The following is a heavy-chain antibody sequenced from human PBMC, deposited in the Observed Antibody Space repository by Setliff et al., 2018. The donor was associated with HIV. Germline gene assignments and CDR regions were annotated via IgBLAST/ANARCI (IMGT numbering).Heavy chain of an antibody. CDR1: GYTFTSYY. J-gene: IGHJ3*02. CDR3: ARGRSWGDYDAFNI. V-gene: IGHV1-46*01. Sequence: ASVKVSCKASGYTFTSYYMHWVRQAPGQGPEWMGRINPNGGSTTYAQKFQGRITMTRDTSTSTVYMDLSRPTSEDTAVYYCARGRSWGDYDAFNIWGQGTMVTVSS. CDR2: INPNGGST. D-gene: IGHD1-26*01.